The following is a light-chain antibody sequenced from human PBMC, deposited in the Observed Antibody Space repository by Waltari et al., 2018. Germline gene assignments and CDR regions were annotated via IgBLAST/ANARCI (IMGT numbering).Light chain of an antibody. J-gene: IGKJ1*01. CDR2: EVS. Sequence: DIVMTQTPLSLPVTLGEPASIPCRSSQSLLDSEDGNTYLEWYLQKPGQSPQLLIYEVSNRPSGVPDRFSGSGSDTDFTLKISRVEAEDVGVYYCMQALEFPWTFGQGTKVEIK. CDR3: MQALEFPWT. V-gene: IGKV2-40*01. CDR1: QSLLDSEDGNTY.